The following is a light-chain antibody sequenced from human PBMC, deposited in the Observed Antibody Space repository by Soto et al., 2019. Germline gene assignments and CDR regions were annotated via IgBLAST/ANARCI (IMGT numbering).Light chain of an antibody. CDR2: EVN. J-gene: IGLJ3*02. V-gene: IGLV2-8*01. Sequence: QSVLTQPPSASGSPGQSVTISCTGTSSDVGGSNSVSWYQQHPGKAPKLMIYEVNKRPSGVPDRFSGSKSGNTASLTVSGLQAEDEADYYCSSFAGRNNWVFGGGTQLTVL. CDR3: SSFAGRNNWV. CDR1: SSDVGGSNS.